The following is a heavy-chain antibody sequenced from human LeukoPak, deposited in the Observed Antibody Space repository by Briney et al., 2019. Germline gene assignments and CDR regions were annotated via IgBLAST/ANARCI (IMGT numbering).Heavy chain of an antibody. Sequence: SETLSLTCTVSGGSIPTKNFYWGWLRQPPGKGLEWIGSVFYSGRTYYNPSLKRRVTIFVDPSKNQFSLNLRPVTAADTAVYYCARHERCSSINCIYNWFDPWGQGTLVIVSS. V-gene: IGHV4-39*01. CDR3: ARHERCSSINCIYNWFDP. J-gene: IGHJ5*02. CDR2: VFYSGRT. D-gene: IGHD2-2*01. CDR1: GGSIPTKNFY.